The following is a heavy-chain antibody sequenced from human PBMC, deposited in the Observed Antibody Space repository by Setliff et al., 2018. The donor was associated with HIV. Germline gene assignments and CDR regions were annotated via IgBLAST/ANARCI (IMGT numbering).Heavy chain of an antibody. Sequence: SETLSLTCTVSGGSISNYYWSWIRQPAEKGLEWIGEVNRGRRTNYNSSLKSRVTISIDTSRNQFSLTVSSVTAADTAVYYCAREIPYSYGGRGHPLWGQGTLVTVSS. J-gene: IGHJ4*02. V-gene: IGHV4-4*07. CDR1: GGSISNYY. D-gene: IGHD3-22*01. CDR2: VNRGRRT. CDR3: AREIPYSYGGRGHPL.